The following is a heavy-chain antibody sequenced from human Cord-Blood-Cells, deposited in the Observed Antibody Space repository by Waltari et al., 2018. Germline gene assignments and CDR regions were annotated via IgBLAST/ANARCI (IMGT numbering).Heavy chain of an antibody. D-gene: IGHD6-19*01. CDR1: GGSIRSSSYY. CDR3: ARTVSGWYGY. V-gene: IGHV4-39*01. Sequence: QLQLQESGPGLVKPSETLSLTCTVSGGSIRSSSYYWGWIRQPPGKGLEWIGSIYYSGSTYYNPSLKSRVTISVDTSKNQFSLKLSSVTAADTAVYYCARTVSGWYGYWGQGTLVTVSS. CDR2: IYYSGST. J-gene: IGHJ4*02.